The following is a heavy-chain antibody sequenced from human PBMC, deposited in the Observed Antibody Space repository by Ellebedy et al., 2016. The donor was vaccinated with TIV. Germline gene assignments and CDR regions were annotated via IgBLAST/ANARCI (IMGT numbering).Heavy chain of an antibody. CDR3: ARGLSLLWFGELKDY. D-gene: IGHD3-10*01. CDR1: GYTFTSYD. Sequence: ASVKVSCXASGYTFTSYDINWVRQATGQGLEWMGWMNPNSGNTGYAQKFQGRVTMTRNTSISTAYMELSSLRFEDTAVYYCARGLSLLWFGELKDYWGQGTLVTVSS. V-gene: IGHV1-8*01. CDR2: MNPNSGNT. J-gene: IGHJ4*02.